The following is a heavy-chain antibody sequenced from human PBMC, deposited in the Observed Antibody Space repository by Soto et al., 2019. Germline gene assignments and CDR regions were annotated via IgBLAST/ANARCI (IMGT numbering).Heavy chain of an antibody. CDR2: VFSSGST. J-gene: IGHJ6*02. CDR3: ARVAFSYFGMDV. Sequence: SETLSLTCSVPGGAISSYYWSWVRQPAGKGLEWIGRVFSSGSTNYNASLKSRVTMSIDTSKNEVSLTLRSVTAADTAVYYCARVAFSYFGMDVWGPGTTVTSP. CDR1: GGAISSYY. V-gene: IGHV4-4*07. D-gene: IGHD3-3*02.